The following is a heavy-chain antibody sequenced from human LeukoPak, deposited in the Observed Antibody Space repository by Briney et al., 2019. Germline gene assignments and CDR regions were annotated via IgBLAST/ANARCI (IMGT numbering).Heavy chain of an antibody. Sequence: PSETLSLTCTVSGYSISGGYYWGWIRQTPGKGLEWIGSSYRSGTTYYSPSLNSRVTISVDTSKNQFSLTLTSMTAADTAVYYCARIDTFGGLIARFDPWGQGTLVTVSS. V-gene: IGHV4-38-2*02. CDR1: GYSISGGYY. J-gene: IGHJ5*02. CDR2: SYRSGTT. D-gene: IGHD3-16*02. CDR3: ARIDTFGGLIARFDP.